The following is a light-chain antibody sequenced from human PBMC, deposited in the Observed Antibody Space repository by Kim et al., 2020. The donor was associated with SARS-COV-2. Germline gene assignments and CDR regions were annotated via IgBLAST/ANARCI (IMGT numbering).Light chain of an antibody. V-gene: IGKV3-15*01. Sequence: EILMTQSPAIVSVSPGERATLSCRASQSVSTNLAWYQQKPGQAPRLLIYDASTRAAGVPARFSGSGSGTEFTLTIGSLQSDDFAVYYCQQHTICPPYTFGQGTKLEI. CDR1: QSVSTN. CDR3: QQHTICPPYT. J-gene: IGKJ2*01. CDR2: DAS.